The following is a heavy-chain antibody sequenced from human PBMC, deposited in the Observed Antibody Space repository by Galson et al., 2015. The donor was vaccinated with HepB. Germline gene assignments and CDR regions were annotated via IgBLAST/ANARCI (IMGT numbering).Heavy chain of an antibody. CDR1: GGSISSSNYY. CDR2: IYYRGTT. J-gene: IGHJ3*02. CDR3: ARLEIIIVMSAFHI. Sequence: ETLSLTCTVSGGSISSSNYYWGWVRQPPGKGLEWIGNIYYRGTTYYNPSLKSRVTISVDTSKNQFSLKLTSVTAANTAVYYCARLEIIIVMSAFHIWGQGTMVTVSS. V-gene: IGHV4-39*01. D-gene: IGHD2/OR15-2a*01.